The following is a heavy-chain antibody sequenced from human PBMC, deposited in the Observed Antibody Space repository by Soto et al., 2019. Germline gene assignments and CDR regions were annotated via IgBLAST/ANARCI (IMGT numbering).Heavy chain of an antibody. Sequence: ASVKVSCKASGYTFTSYAMHWVRQAPGQGLEWMGWINPSNGGTNYSQKFQGRVTITRDTSTSTAYMELSRLRSDDTAVYYCARAPSDSYYYYYMDVWGKGTTVTVSS. CDR3: ARAPSDSYYYYYMDV. J-gene: IGHJ6*03. CDR1: GYTFTSYA. V-gene: IGHV1-2*02. CDR2: INPSNGGT. D-gene: IGHD6-6*01.